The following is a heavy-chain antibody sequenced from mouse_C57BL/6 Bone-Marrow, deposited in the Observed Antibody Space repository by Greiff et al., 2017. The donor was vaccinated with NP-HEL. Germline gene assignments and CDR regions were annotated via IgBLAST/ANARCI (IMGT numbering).Heavy chain of an antibody. J-gene: IGHJ2*01. D-gene: IGHD1-1*01. CDR2: IYPRSGNT. CDR1: GYTFTSYG. V-gene: IGHV1-81*01. CDR3: ARDYGSSYRFDY. Sequence: QVQLQQSGAELARPGASVKLSCKASGYTFTSYGISWVKQRTGQGLEWIGEIYPRSGNTYYNEKFKGKATLTADKSSSTAYMELRSLTSEDSAVYFCARDYGSSYRFDYWGKGTTLTVSS.